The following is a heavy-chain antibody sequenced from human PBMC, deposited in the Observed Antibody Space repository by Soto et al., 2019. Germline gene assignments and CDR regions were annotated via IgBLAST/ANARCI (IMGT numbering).Heavy chain of an antibody. CDR1: GFTFSSYA. J-gene: IGHJ4*02. V-gene: IGHV3-64D*06. D-gene: IGHD5-12*01. CDR3: VKDRLYSGYDLDY. Sequence: EVQLVESGGGLVQPGGSLRLSCSASGFTFSSYAMHWVRQAPGKGLEYVSAISSNGGSTYYADSVKGRFTISRDNSKSKLYLQMSSLRAEDTAVYYCVKDRLYSGYDLDYWGQGTLVTVSS. CDR2: ISSNGGST.